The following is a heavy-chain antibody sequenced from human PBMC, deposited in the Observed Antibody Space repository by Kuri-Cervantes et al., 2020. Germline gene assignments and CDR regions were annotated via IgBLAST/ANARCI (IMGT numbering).Heavy chain of an antibody. J-gene: IGHJ1*01. Sequence: SQTLSLTCAVYGGSFSGYYWSWIRQPPGKGLEWIGEINRSGSTNYNPSLKSRVTISVDKSKNQFSLKLSSVTAADTAVYYCASGYCSGGSCYPGYFQHWGQGTLVTVSS. V-gene: IGHV4-34*01. CDR3: ASGYCSGGSCYPGYFQH. D-gene: IGHD2-15*01. CDR1: GGSFSGYY. CDR2: INRSGST.